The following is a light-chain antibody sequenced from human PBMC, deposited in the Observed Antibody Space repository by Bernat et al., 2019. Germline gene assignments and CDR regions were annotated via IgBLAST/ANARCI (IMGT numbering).Light chain of an antibody. Sequence: QSALTQPASVSGSPGQSITISCTGTSSDVGGYTYVSWYQQDPGKVHKLLISDVSDRPSGVSNRFSGTKSGNTASLTISGLQAEDEADYYCSSWTTGNVYVFGTGTKVTVL. V-gene: IGLV2-14*03. CDR2: DVS. CDR1: SSDVGGYTY. CDR3: SSWTTGNVYV. J-gene: IGLJ1*01.